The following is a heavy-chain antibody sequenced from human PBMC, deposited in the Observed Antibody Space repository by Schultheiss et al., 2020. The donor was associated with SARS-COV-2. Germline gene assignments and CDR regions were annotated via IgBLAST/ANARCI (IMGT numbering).Heavy chain of an antibody. Sequence: SETLSLTCTVSGGSISSGGYYWSWIRQHPGKGLEWIGYIYYSGSTYYNPSLKSRVTISVDTSKNQFSLKLSSVTAADTAVYYCARVVARAFDIWGQGTMVTVSS. CDR3: ARVVARAFDI. CDR2: IYYSGST. CDR1: GGSISSGGYY. V-gene: IGHV4-31*03. D-gene: IGHD2-15*01. J-gene: IGHJ3*02.